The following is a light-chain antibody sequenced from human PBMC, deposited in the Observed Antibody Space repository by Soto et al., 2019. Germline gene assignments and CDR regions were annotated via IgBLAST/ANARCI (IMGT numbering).Light chain of an antibody. Sequence: QSVLTQPASVSGSPGQSITISCTGTSRDIGSSPYVSWYQQYPGKAPKCMIYDVNNRPSGVSNRFSGSKSGNTASLSISGLQAEDEAVYYCTSYTTTNPLALGGGTQLTVL. J-gene: IGLJ2*01. CDR3: TSYTTTNPLA. CDR1: SRDIGSSPY. V-gene: IGLV2-14*03. CDR2: DVN.